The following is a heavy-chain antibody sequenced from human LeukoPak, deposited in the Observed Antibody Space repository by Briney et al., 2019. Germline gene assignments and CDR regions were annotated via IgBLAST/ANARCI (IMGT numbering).Heavy chain of an antibody. CDR2: IYYSGST. J-gene: IGHJ5*02. Sequence: SETLSLTCAVYGGSFSGYYWSWIRQPPGKGLEWIGYIYYSGSTNYNPSLKSRVTISVDTSKNQFSLKLSSVTAADTAVYYCARRDKGADLSGWYDDWFDPWGQGTLVTVSS. CDR1: GGSFSGYY. CDR3: ARRDKGADLSGWYDDWFDP. D-gene: IGHD6-19*01. V-gene: IGHV4-59*08.